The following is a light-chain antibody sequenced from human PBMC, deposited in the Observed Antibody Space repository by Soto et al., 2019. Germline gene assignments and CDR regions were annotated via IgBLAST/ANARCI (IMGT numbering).Light chain of an antibody. J-gene: IGKJ5*01. CDR2: GAS. CDR3: QNYHLALGT. CDR1: QDIINH. V-gene: IGKV1-27*01. Sequence: DIQMTQSPSSLSASVGDTVTITCRASQDIINHLAWYQQRPGKVPNLLIYGASTLHSGVPSRFRGSGSGTHFTLTISSLQPEDAATYYCQNYHLALGTFGQGTPLEIK.